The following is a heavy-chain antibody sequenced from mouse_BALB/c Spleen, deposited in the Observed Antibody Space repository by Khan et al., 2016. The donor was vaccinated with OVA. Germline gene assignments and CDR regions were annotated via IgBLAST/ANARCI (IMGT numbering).Heavy chain of an antibody. CDR2: ISYSGST. J-gene: IGHJ3*01. CDR3: ARKARIKY. CDR1: GYSITSGYG. D-gene: IGHD3-2*02. V-gene: IGHV3-2*02. Sequence: QLEESGPGLVKPSQSLSLTCTVTGYSITSGYGWNWIRQFPGNKLEWMGYISYSGSTNYNPSFKSRISITRDTSKNQFFLQLNSVTTEDTATYYCARKARIKYWGQGTPVTVSA.